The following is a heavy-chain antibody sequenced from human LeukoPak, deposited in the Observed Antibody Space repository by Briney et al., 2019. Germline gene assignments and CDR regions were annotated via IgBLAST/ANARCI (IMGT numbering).Heavy chain of an antibody. CDR2: IYYSGST. D-gene: IGHD5-18*01. V-gene: IGHV4-59*12. CDR3: ARGGSGYSYAP. CDR1: GGSISSYY. J-gene: IGHJ3*01. Sequence: PSETLSLTCTVSGGSISSYYWSWIRQPPGKGLEWIGYIYYSGSTNYNPSLKSRVTVSVDTSKNQFSLKLSSVTAADTAVYYCARGGSGYSYAPWGQGTMVTVSS.